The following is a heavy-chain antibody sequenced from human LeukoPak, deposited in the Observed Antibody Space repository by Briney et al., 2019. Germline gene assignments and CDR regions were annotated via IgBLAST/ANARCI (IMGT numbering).Heavy chain of an antibody. J-gene: IGHJ4*02. CDR1: GGSFSDFY. CDR3: VRGYSEYWSD. D-gene: IGHD3-3*01. CDR2: ISHSGGI. Sequence: SETLSLTCAVYGGSFSDFYWKSSRQPPGKGLEWIGQISHSGGINYNPSLQSRVTLSVDTSNNHFSLRLTPVTAADTAVYYCVRGYSEYWSDWGQGSLVTVSS. V-gene: IGHV4-34*01.